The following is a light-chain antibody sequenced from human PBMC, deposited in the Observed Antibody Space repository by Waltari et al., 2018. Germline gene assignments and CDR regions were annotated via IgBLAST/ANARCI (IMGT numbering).Light chain of an antibody. CDR3: SSYTSTNTII. J-gene: IGLJ2*01. Sequence: QSALAQSASVSGSPGQSIPISCPGTGSDIGYYNFVSWYQQHPGKAPKLLIFDVSRWSSGVSHRFSGSKSGNTASLTISGLQAEDEADYYCSSYTSTNTIIFGGGTKVTVL. CDR2: DVS. V-gene: IGLV2-14*03. CDR1: GSDIGYYNF.